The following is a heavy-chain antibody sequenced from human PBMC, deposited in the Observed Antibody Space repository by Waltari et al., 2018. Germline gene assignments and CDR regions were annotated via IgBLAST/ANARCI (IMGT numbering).Heavy chain of an antibody. CDR1: GGSISSYY. CDR3: ARTEDRAFDI. J-gene: IGHJ3*02. V-gene: IGHV4-59*01. CDR2: IYYSGST. Sequence: QVQLQESGPGLVKPSETLSLTCTVSGGSISSYYWSWIRQPPGKGLEWIGYIYYSGSTNYNPSLKSRVTISVDTSKNQFSLKLSSVTAADTAVYYCARTEDRAFDIWGQGTMVTVSS.